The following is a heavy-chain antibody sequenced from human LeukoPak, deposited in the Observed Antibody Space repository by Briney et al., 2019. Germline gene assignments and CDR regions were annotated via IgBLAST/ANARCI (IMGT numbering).Heavy chain of an antibody. Sequence: SQTLSLTCAISGDSVSSNSAASNWIRQSPSRGLEWLGRTYYRSKWYNDYAVSVKSRITINPDTSKNQFSLQLNSVTPEDTAVYYCARDIVDTAMVHDYYYYYGLDVWGQGTTVTVSS. D-gene: IGHD5-18*01. CDR3: ARDIVDTAMVHDYYYYYGLDV. J-gene: IGHJ6*02. CDR1: GDSVSSNSAA. V-gene: IGHV6-1*01. CDR2: TYYRSKWYN.